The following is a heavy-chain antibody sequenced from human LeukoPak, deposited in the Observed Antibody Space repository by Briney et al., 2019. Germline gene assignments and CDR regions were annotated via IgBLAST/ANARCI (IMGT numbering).Heavy chain of an antibody. D-gene: IGHD6-19*01. CDR2: ISSSSSYI. CDR3: ARGHSSGWHPFDY. CDR1: GFTFSTYG. Sequence: GGSLRLSCAAFGFTFSTYGMHWVRQAPGKGLEWVSSISSSSSYIYYADSVKGRFTISRDNAKNSLYLQMNSLRAEDTAVYYCARGHSSGWHPFDYWGQGTLVTVSS. J-gene: IGHJ4*02. V-gene: IGHV3-21*01.